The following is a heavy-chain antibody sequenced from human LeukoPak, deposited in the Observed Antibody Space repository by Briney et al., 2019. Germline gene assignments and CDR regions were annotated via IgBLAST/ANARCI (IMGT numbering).Heavy chain of an antibody. CDR3: ARNTAIVVVPAADY. CDR2: INPNSGGT. V-gene: IGHV1-2*02. CDR1: GYTLTELS. J-gene: IGHJ4*02. D-gene: IGHD2-2*01. Sequence: ASVKVSCKVSGYTLTELSMHWVRQAPGQGLEWMGWINPNSGGTNYAQKFQGRVTMTRDTSISTAYMELSRLRSDDTAVYYCARNTAIVVVPAADYWGQGTLVTVSS.